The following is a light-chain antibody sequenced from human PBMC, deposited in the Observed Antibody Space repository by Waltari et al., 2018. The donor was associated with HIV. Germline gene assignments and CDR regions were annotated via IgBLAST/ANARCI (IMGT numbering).Light chain of an antibody. J-gene: IGKJ4*01. CDR2: RAS. V-gene: IGKV3-15*01. CDR1: QSVSSN. CDR3: QQYNNWPLT. Sequence: DIVMTQSPATLSVSPGERATLSCRASQSVSSNLAWYQQKPGQAPRLLIYRASTRATGIPARFSGSGSGTEFTLTISSLQSEDFADYYCQQYNNWPLTFGGGTKVEIK.